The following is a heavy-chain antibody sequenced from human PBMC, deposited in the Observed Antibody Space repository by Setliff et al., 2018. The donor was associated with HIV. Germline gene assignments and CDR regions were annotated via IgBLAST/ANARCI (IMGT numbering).Heavy chain of an antibody. D-gene: IGHD4-17*01. CDR2: ISATAGDT. CDR1: GFSFRTYA. CDR3: ATSPAAVTPRYFDF. Sequence: GGSLRLSCAASGFSFRTYAMSWVRQAPGKGLEWVSAISATAGDTYYADSVKGRFTISRDNSKNTLYLQLTSLRAEDTAVYYCATSPAAVTPRYFDFWGQGTLVTVSS. V-gene: IGHV3-23*01. J-gene: IGHJ4*02.